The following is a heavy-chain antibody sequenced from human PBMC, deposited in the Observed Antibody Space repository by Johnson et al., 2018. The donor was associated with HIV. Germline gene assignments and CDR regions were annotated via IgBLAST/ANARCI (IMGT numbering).Heavy chain of an antibody. D-gene: IGHD2-15*01. J-gene: IGHJ3*02. Sequence: VQLVESGGGFVQPDRSLRLSCTASTFTFDDDAMHWVRQAPGKVLEWVSGISWNSDIIGYADAVKGRFSISRDNSKNTLYLQMESLRVEDTAVYYCARAGIVFDIWGQGTMVTVSS. CDR2: ISWNSDII. CDR1: TFTFDDDA. V-gene: IGHV3-9*01. CDR3: ARAGIVFDI.